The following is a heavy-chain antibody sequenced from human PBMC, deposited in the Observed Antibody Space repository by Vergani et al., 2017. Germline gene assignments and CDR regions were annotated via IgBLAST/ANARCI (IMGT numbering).Heavy chain of an antibody. J-gene: IGHJ5*02. Sequence: QVQLHESGPGLVKPSETLSLICCVSCVYMQSGCFFGCWLRHTAEGRVEWRARVYPRGTTNYNPSLNGRVTIFVDKSKNLLSLRLNSVTAADTAVYYCARGETRTDWFDPWGQGTLVTVSS. CDR2: VYPRGTT. CDR1: CVYMQSGCFF. CDR3: ARGETRTDWFDP. V-gene: IGHV4-61*02. D-gene: IGHD3/OR15-3a*01.